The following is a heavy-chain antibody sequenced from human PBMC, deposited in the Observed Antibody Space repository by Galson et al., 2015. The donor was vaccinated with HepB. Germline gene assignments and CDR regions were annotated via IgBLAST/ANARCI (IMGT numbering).Heavy chain of an antibody. CDR3: AKDRGYYGTGSYLFDY. V-gene: IGHV3-30*18. Sequence: SLRLSCAASGFTFSSYGMHWFRQAPGKGLEWVAVISYDGSNKYYADSVKGRFTISRDNSKNTLYLQMNSLRAEDTAVYYCAKDRGYYGTGSYLFDYWGQGTLVTVSA. CDR2: ISYDGSNK. D-gene: IGHD3-10*01. J-gene: IGHJ4*02. CDR1: GFTFSSYG.